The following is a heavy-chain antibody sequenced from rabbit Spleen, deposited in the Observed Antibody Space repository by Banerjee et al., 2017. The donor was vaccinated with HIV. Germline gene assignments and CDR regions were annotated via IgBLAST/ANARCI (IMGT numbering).Heavy chain of an antibody. J-gene: IGHJ4*01. CDR2: IDGGSSGST. D-gene: IGHD2-1*01. Sequence: QEQLEETGGDLVKPGASLTLTCTASGFTLSSFWMCWVRQAPGKGLEWIACIDGGSSGSTYYASWAQGRFTISKTSSTTVTLQMTSLTAADAATYFCARGSATMTMVITGFYLSLWGPGTLVTVS. CDR3: ARGSATMTMVITGFYLSL. CDR1: GFTLSSFW. V-gene: IGHV1S45*01.